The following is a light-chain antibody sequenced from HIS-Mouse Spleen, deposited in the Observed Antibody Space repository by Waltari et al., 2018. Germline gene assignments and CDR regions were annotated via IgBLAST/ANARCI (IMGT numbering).Light chain of an antibody. CDR1: SSDVGGYNY. V-gene: IGLV2-14*01. CDR2: EVS. Sequence: QSALTQPASVSGSPGQSITISCTGTSSDVGGYNYVSWYQQHPGTAPKLMIYEVSNLPSGASNRFSGSKSGKTASLTISGPQAEDEADYYCSSYTSSSTLVFGGGTKLTVL. J-gene: IGLJ2*01. CDR3: SSYTSSSTLV.